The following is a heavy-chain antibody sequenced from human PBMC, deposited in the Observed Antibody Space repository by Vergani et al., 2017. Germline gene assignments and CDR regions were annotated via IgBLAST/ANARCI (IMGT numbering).Heavy chain of an antibody. D-gene: IGHD5-12*01. CDR1: GGSFSGYY. V-gene: IGHV4-34*01. CDR3: ARVWGGYSGYDLIDY. CDR2: INHSGST. J-gene: IGHJ4*02. Sequence: QVQLQQWGAGLLKPSETLSLTCAVYGGSFSGYYWSWIRQPPGKGLEWIGEINHSGSTNYNPSLKSRVTISVDTSKNQFSLKLSSVNAADTAVYYCARVWGGYSGYDLIDYWGQGTLVTVSS.